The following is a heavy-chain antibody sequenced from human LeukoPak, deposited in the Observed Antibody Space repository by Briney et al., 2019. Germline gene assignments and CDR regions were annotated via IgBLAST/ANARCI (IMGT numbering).Heavy chain of an antibody. Sequence: EASVKVSCKASGGTFSSYAISWVRQAPGQGLEWMGIINPSGGSTSYAQKFQGRVTITADESTSTAYMELSSLRSEDTAVYYCARSRRLAAADYRGINWFDPWGQGTLVTVSS. CDR2: INPSGGST. D-gene: IGHD6-13*01. CDR3: ARSRRLAAADYRGINWFDP. J-gene: IGHJ5*02. V-gene: IGHV1-69*11. CDR1: GGTFSSYA.